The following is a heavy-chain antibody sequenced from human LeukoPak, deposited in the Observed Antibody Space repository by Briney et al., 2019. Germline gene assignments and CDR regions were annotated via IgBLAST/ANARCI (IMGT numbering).Heavy chain of an antibody. D-gene: IGHD3-16*02. CDR1: GGSFSGYY. J-gene: IGHJ4*02. V-gene: IGHV4-34*01. CDR2: INHSGST. CDR3: ARGTNPYDYVWGSYRVFDY. Sequence: SETLSLTCAVYGGSFSGYYWSWIRQPPGKGLEWIGEINHSGSTNYNPSLKSRVTISVDASKNQFSLKLSSVTAADTAVYYCARGTNPYDYVWGSYRVFDYWGQRTLVTVSS.